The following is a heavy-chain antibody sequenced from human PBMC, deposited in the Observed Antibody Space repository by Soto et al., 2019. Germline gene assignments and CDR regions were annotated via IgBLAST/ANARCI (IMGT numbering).Heavy chain of an antibody. CDR1: GFSFTGYY. V-gene: IGHV1-2*02. Sequence: ASVKVSCKASGFSFTGYYIHWLRQAPGQGLEWMGWINAHSGGTEYAQKFQGRVALTRDTSIATAYLTLTSLTSDDTALYYCAKDLTRQLAYWLDPWGQGTQVTVSS. CDR3: AKDLTRQLAYWLDP. J-gene: IGHJ5*02. D-gene: IGHD6-6*01. CDR2: INAHSGGT.